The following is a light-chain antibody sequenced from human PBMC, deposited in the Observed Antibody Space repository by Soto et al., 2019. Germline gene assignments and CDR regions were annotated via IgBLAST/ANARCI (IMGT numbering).Light chain of an antibody. CDR1: QSISSW. CDR3: QQYNSYST. CDR2: KAS. Sequence: DIQMTQSPSTLSASVGDRVTITCRASQSISSWLAWYQQKPGKAPKRLIYKASSLKSGVQSRFSGSGSGTEFTLTISSLQPDDFATYYCQQYNSYSTFGHGTKVEIK. J-gene: IGKJ1*01. V-gene: IGKV1-5*03.